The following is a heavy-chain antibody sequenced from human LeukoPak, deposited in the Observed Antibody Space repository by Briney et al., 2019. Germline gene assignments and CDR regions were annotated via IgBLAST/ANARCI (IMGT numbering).Heavy chain of an antibody. V-gene: IGHV4-31*11. CDR3: ARVRGSSEWFDP. J-gene: IGHJ5*02. CDR1: GGSISSGGYY. Sequence: SQTLSLTCAVSGGSISSGGYYWSWIRQHPGKGLEWIGYIYYSGSTYYNPSLKSRVTISVDTSKNQFSLKLSSVTALDTAVYYCARVRGSSEWFDPWGQGTLVTVSS. CDR2: IYYSGST.